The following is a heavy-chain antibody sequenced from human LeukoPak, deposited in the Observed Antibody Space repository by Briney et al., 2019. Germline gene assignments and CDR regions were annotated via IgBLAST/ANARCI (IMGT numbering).Heavy chain of an antibody. Sequence: GGSLRLSWAASGFTFSSYGMHWVRQAPGKGLEWVAVIWYDGSNKYYADSAKGRFTISRDNSKNTLYLQMNSLRAEDTAVYYCARDRQWLVYGMDVWGQGTTVTVSS. CDR1: GFTFSSYG. V-gene: IGHV3-33*01. D-gene: IGHD6-19*01. CDR3: ARDRQWLVYGMDV. CDR2: IWYDGSNK. J-gene: IGHJ6*02.